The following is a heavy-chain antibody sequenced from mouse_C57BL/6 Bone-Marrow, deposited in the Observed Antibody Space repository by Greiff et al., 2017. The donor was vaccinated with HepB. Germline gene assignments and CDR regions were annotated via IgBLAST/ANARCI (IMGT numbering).Heavy chain of an antibody. CDR3: ARDYYGSSYWYFDV. CDR1: GYAFSSSW. CDR2: IYPGDGDT. Sequence: QVQLQQSGPELVKPGASVKISCKASGYAFSSSWMNRVKQRPGKGLEWIGRIYPGDGDTNYNGKFKGKATLTADKSSSTAYMPLSSLTSEDSAVYFCARDYYGSSYWYFDVWGTGTTVTVSS. V-gene: IGHV1-82*01. J-gene: IGHJ1*03. D-gene: IGHD1-1*01.